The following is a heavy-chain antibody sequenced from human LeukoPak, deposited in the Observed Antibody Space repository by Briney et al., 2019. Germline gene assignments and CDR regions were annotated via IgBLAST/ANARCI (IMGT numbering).Heavy chain of an antibody. CDR3: ARGGDGYNADY. CDR2: ISSSSSYI. J-gene: IGHJ4*02. V-gene: IGHV3-21*01. Sequence: GGSLRLSCAASGFTFSSYSMNWVRQAPGKGLEWVSSISSSSSYIYYADSVKSRFTISRDNAKNSLYLQMNSLRAEDTAVYYCARGGDGYNADYWGQGTLVTVSS. CDR1: GFTFSSYS. D-gene: IGHD5-24*01.